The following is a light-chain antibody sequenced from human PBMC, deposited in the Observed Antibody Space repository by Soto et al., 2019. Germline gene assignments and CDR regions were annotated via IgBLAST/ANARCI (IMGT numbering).Light chain of an antibody. CDR3: QQYYSTLLT. Sequence: DIVMTQSPDSLAVSLGERATINCKSSQSILYSSSNKNYLAWYQQKPGQPPKLLIHWASTRESGVPDRFSGSGSGTDFTLTISSLQAEDVAVYYCQQYYSTLLTFGGGTKVEIK. V-gene: IGKV4-1*01. CDR1: QSILYSSSNKNY. CDR2: WAS. J-gene: IGKJ4*01.